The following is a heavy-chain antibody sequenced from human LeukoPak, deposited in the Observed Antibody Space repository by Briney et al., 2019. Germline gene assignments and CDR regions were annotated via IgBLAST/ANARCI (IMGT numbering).Heavy chain of an antibody. CDR2: TRNKANSYTT. Sequence: PGGSLRLSCAASGFTFSSYTMNWVRQAPGKGLEWVGRTRNKANSYTTEYAASVKGRFTISRDDSKNSLYLQMNSLKPEDTAVYYCAMSYGYLFDYWGQGTLVTVSS. CDR3: AMSYGYLFDY. V-gene: IGHV3-72*01. CDR1: GFTFSSYT. J-gene: IGHJ4*02. D-gene: IGHD5-18*01.